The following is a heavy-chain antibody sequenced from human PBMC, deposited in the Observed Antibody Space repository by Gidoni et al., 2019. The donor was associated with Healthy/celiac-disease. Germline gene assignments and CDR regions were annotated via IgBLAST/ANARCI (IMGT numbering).Heavy chain of an antibody. Sequence: QVQLQQWGAGLLKPSETLSLTCAVYGGSFSGYYWSWIRQPPGKGLEWIGEINHSGSTNYNPSIKSRVTISVDTSKNQFSLKLSSVTAADTAVYYCARGRITMVRGAMRRYYFDYWGQGTLVTVSS. CDR2: INHSGST. CDR1: GGSFSGYY. V-gene: IGHV4-34*01. D-gene: IGHD3-10*01. J-gene: IGHJ4*02. CDR3: ARGRITMVRGAMRRYYFDY.